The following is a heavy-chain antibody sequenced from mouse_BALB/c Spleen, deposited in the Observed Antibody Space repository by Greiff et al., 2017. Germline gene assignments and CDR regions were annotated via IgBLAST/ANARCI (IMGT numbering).Heavy chain of an antibody. Sequence: QVQLQQSGAELAKPGASVKMSCKASGYTFTSYWMHWVKQRPGQGLEWIGYINPSTGYTEYNQKFKDKATLTADKSSSTAYMQLSSLTSEDSAVYYCARHAMDYWGQGTSVTVSS. CDR2: INPSTGYT. CDR1: GYTFTSYW. CDR3: ARHAMDY. V-gene: IGHV1-7*01. J-gene: IGHJ4*01.